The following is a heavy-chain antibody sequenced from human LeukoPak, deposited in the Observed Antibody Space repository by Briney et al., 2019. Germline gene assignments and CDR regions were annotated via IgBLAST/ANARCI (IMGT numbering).Heavy chain of an antibody. CDR1: GGSISSSSYY. Sequence: PSETLSLTCTVSGGSISSSSYYWGWIRQPPGKGLEWIGSMYYSGSTYHNPSLKSRVTISVDTSKNQFSLKLSSVTAADTAVYYCARDYGDYYYYYYMDVWGKGTTVTVSS. D-gene: IGHD4-17*01. V-gene: IGHV4-39*07. J-gene: IGHJ6*03. CDR2: MYYSGST. CDR3: ARDYGDYYYYYYMDV.